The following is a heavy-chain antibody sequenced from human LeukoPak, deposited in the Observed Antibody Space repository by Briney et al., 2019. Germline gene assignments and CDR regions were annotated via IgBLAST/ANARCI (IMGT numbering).Heavy chain of an antibody. V-gene: IGHV1-18*01. CDR1: GYTFTSYG. J-gene: IGHJ6*03. CDR3: ARDRRIQLWLNYYYMDV. D-gene: IGHD5-18*01. CDR2: ISAYNGNT. Sequence: GASVKVSCKASGYTFTSYGISWVRQAPGQGLEWMGWISAYNGNTNYAQKLQGRVTMTTDTSTSTAYMELSRLRSDDTAVYYCARDRRIQLWLNYYYMDVWGKGTTVTVSS.